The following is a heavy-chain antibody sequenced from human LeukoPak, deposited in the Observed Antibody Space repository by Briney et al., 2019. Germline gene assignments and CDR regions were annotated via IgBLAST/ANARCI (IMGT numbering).Heavy chain of an antibody. V-gene: IGHV4-39*07. J-gene: IGHJ4*02. Sequence: SETLSLTCTVSGGSISSSSYYWGWIRQPPGKGLEWIGSIYYSGSTYYNPSLKSRVTISVDTSKNQFSLKLSSVTAADTAVYYCARGEQWLVKYWGQGTLVTVSS. CDR1: GGSISSSSYY. CDR3: ARGEQWLVKY. D-gene: IGHD6-19*01. CDR2: IYYSGST.